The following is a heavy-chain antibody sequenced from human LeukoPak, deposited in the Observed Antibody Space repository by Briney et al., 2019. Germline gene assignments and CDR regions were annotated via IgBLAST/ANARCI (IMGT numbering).Heavy chain of an antibody. CDR1: GFTFSSAW. CDR2: IKSKADGGTT. D-gene: IGHD5/OR15-5a*01. Sequence: GGSLRLSCAASGFTFSSAWMTWVRQAPGKGLEWVGHIKSKADGGTTDYAAPAKGRFTISRDDSKNTLSLQMNSLKYEDTAVYYCTTDPFMLDVYHFHYWGQGTLVTASS. CDR3: TTDPFMLDVYHFHY. V-gene: IGHV3-15*01. J-gene: IGHJ4*02.